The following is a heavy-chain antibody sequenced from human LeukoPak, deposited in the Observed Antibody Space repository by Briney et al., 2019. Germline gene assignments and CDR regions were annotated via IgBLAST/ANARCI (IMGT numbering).Heavy chain of an antibody. CDR3: AKDQRLGELQYTNPPFDY. CDR2: ISGTGGST. CDR1: GFTFSSYA. Sequence: GGSLRLSCAASGFTFSSYAMSWVRQAPGKGLEWVSAISGTGGSTYYADSVKGRLTISRDNSKNTLYLQVNSLRAEDTAVYYCAKDQRLGELQYTNPPFDYWGQGTLVTVSS. V-gene: IGHV3-23*01. D-gene: IGHD3-16*01. J-gene: IGHJ4*02.